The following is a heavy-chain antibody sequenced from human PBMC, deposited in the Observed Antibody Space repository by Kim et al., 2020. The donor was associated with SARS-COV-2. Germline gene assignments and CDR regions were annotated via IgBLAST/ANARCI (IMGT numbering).Heavy chain of an antibody. CDR3: AKAGAPRGWFDP. Sequence: YYADSVKGRFTSSRDNSKNTLYLQMNSLRAEDTAVYYCAKAGAPRGWFDPWGQGTLVTVSS. J-gene: IGHJ5*02. V-gene: IGHV3-30*02. D-gene: IGHD3-10*01.